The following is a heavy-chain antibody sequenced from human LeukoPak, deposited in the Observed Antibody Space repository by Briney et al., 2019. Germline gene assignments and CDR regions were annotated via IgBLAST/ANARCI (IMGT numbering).Heavy chain of an antibody. V-gene: IGHV3-23*01. J-gene: IGHJ4*02. Sequence: GGSLRLSCAASGFTFSSYAMSWVRQAPGKGLEWVSAISGSGGSTYYADSVKGRFIISRDNPKNTLYLQMNSLRAEDTAVYYCVPSWDIVATNVLDYWGQGTLVTVSS. CDR2: ISGSGGST. D-gene: IGHD5-12*01. CDR3: VPSWDIVATNVLDY. CDR1: GFTFSSYA.